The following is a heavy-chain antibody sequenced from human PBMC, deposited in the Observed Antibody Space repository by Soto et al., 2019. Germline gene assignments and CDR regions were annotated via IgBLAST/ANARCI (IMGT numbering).Heavy chain of an antibody. Sequence: GASVKVSCKASGYTFTSYAMQWVRQAPGQRLEWMGWINTDNGNTKYSQKFQGRVMFTRDTSASTAYMELSSLRSEDTAVYYCARGPYCSGDSCYSGALDYWGQGTLVTVSS. CDR3: ARGPYCSGDSCYSGALDY. D-gene: IGHD2-15*01. V-gene: IGHV1-3*04. CDR1: GYTFTSYA. CDR2: INTDNGNT. J-gene: IGHJ4*02.